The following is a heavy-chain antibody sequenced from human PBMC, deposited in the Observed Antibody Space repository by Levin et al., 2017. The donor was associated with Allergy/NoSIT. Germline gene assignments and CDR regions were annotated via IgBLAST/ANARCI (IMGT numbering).Heavy chain of an antibody. CDR3: ARVGTGFDI. CDR1: GFTVSSSY. D-gene: IGHD3/OR15-3a*01. V-gene: IGHV3-53*01. CDR2: LYGGGET. Sequence: GGSLRLSCAASGFTVSSSYMTWVRQAPGKGLEWVSLLYGGGETFYTDSVKGRFTISRDSSENTLYLQMDTLRADDTAVYYCARVGTGFDIWGQGTKVTVSS. J-gene: IGHJ3*02.